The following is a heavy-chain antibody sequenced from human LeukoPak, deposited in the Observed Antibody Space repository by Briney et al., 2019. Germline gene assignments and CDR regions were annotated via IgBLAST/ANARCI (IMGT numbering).Heavy chain of an antibody. CDR2: ISSSSSYI. Sequence: GGSLRLSCAASGFTFSSYSMNWVRQAPGKGLEWVSSISSSSSYIYYADSVKGRFTISRDNAKNSLYLQMNSLRAEDTAVYYCARSFGWYYYYYMDVWGKGTTVTVSS. D-gene: IGHD2/OR15-2a*01. J-gene: IGHJ6*03. V-gene: IGHV3-21*01. CDR1: GFTFSSYS. CDR3: ARSFGWYYYYYMDV.